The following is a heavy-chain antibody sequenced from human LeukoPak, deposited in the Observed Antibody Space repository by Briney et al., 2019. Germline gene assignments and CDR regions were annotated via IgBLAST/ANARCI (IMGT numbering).Heavy chain of an antibody. J-gene: IGHJ4*02. V-gene: IGHV4-34*01. CDR2: INHSGST. CDR3: ARHLGDY. CDR1: GGSFSGYY. Sequence: SETLSLTCAVYGGSFSGYYWSWIRQPPGKGLEWIGEINHSGSTNYNPSLKSRVTISVDTSKNQFSLKLSSGTAADTAVYYCARHLGDYWGQGTLVTVSS.